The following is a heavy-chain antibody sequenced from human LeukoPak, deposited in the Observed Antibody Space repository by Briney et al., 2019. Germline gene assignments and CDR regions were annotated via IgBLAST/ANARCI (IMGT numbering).Heavy chain of an antibody. CDR2: ISSSSSYI. J-gene: IGHJ6*02. Sequence: GGSLRLSCAASGFTFSSYSMNWVRQAPGKGLEWVSSISSSSSYIYYADSVKGRFTISRDNAKNSLYLQMNSLRAEDTALYYCAKDISGALTGYYYYYYGMDVWGQGTTVTVPS. CDR3: AKDISGALTGYYYYYYGMDV. CDR1: GFTFSSYS. D-gene: IGHD3-9*01. V-gene: IGHV3-21*04.